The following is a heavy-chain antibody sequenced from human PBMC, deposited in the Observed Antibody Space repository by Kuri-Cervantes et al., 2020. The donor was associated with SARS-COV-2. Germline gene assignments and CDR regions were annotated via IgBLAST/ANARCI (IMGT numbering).Heavy chain of an antibody. V-gene: IGHV3-30*07. CDR1: GFTFSSYA. CDR2: ISYDGSDK. CDR3: ARKQEEWFGEFPQYGMDV. Sequence: GESLKISCAASGFTFSSYALHWVRQAPGKGLEWVAFISYDGSDKSYADSVKGRFTISRDNSKNTVYLQMNSLRAEDTAVYYCARKQEEWFGEFPQYGMDVWGQGTTVTVSS. J-gene: IGHJ6*02. D-gene: IGHD3-10*01.